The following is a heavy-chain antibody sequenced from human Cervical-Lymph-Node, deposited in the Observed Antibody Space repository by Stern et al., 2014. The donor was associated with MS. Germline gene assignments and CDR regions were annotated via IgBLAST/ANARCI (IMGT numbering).Heavy chain of an antibody. V-gene: IGHV1-18*01. D-gene: IGHD5-18*01. CDR2: ISPNNGDT. CDR1: GYAFTSYL. J-gene: IGHJ4*02. Sequence: QVQLVQSGVEVKKPGASVRVSCKASGYAFTSYLITWVRQAPGQGLEWMGWISPNNGDTGYAQKVQDRLTMTTDASTTTAYMELRNLRSDDTAVYYCAREGYSYGYDKWGQGTLVTVSS. CDR3: AREGYSYGYDK.